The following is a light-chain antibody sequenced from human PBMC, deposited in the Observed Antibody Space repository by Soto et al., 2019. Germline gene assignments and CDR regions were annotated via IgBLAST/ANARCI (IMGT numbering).Light chain of an antibody. Sequence: DIQMTQSPSSVSASVGDTVTITCRASQDISNWLAWYQQKPGRAPKLLIYDVSSLESGVPSRFSGSGSETEFTLNISSLQPDDFATYYCQQYSRYPFTFGPGTKVDIK. CDR2: DVS. J-gene: IGKJ3*01. CDR3: QQYSRYPFT. V-gene: IGKV1D-16*01. CDR1: QDISNW.